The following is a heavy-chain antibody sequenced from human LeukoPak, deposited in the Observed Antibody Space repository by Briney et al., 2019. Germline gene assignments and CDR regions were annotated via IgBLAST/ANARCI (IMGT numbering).Heavy chain of an antibody. D-gene: IGHD6-19*01. V-gene: IGHV1-69*02. Sequence: PVKVSCKASGGTFSSYTISWVRQAPGQGLEWMGRIIPILGIANYAQKFQSRVTITADKSTSTAYMELSSLRSEDTAVYYCAIEGGIAVAGRSYWGQGTLVTVSS. CDR2: IIPILGIA. J-gene: IGHJ4*02. CDR1: GGTFSSYT. CDR3: AIEGGIAVAGRSY.